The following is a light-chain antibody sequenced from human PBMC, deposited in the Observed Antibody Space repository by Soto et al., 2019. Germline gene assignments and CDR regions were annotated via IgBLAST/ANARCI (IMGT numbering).Light chain of an antibody. V-gene: IGLV8-61*01. Sequence: QTVVTQEPSFSVSPGGTVTLTCGLSSGSVSASYGPSWYQQTPGQAPRRLIYSIYTRSSGVPDRFSGSILGNKAALTITGAQADDESDYYCVLYLGSGIWVFGGGTKLTVL. J-gene: IGLJ3*02. CDR1: SGSVSASYG. CDR2: SIY. CDR3: VLYLGSGIWV.